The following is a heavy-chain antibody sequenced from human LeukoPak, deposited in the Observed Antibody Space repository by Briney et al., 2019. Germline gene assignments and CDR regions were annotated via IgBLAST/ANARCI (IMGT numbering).Heavy chain of an antibody. CDR2: ISWDGGST. V-gene: IGHV3-43D*03. Sequence: PGGSLRLSCAASGFTFDDYAMHWVRQAPGKGLEWVSLISWDGGSTYYADSVTGRFTISRDNSKNSLYLQRNSLRAEDTALYYCAKGDYYYMDVWGKGTTVTVSS. CDR3: AKGDYYYMDV. CDR1: GFTFDDYA. J-gene: IGHJ6*03.